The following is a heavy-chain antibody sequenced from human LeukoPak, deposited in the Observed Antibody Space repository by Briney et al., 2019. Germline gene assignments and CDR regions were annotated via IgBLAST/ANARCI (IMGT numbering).Heavy chain of an antibody. CDR2: ISPSGGST. CDR3: AGVLVEMAIRFAFDI. Sequence: ASVKVSCKASGYTFTRYYMHWVRQAPGQGLEWMGIISPSGGSTSYAQKFQGRVTMTRDTSTSTVYMELSSLRSEDTAVYYCAGVLVEMAIRFAFDIWGQGTMVTVSS. J-gene: IGHJ3*02. D-gene: IGHD5-24*01. CDR1: GYTFTRYY. V-gene: IGHV1-46*01.